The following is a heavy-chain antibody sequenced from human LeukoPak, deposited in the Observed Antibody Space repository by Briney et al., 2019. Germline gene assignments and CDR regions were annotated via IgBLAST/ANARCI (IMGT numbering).Heavy chain of an antibody. CDR3: ARRARPYSGSYPRYFDY. Sequence: ASVNVSCKASGYTFTSYGISWVRQAPGQGLEWMGWISAYNGNTNYAQKLQGRVTMTTDTSTSTAYMELRSLRSDDTAVYYCARRARPYSGSYPRYFDYWGQGTLVTVSS. J-gene: IGHJ4*02. D-gene: IGHD1-26*01. CDR2: ISAYNGNT. CDR1: GYTFTSYG. V-gene: IGHV1-18*01.